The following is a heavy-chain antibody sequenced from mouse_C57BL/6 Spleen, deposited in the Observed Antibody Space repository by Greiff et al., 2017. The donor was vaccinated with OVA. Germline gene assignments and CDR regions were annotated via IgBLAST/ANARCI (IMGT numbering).Heavy chain of an antibody. Sequence: VQLKESGGGLVKPGGSLKLSCAASGFTFSSYAMSWVRQTPEKRLEWVATISDGGSYTYYPDNVKGRFTISRDNAKNNLYLQMSHLKSEDTAMYYCARGITTVVAGGNYAMDYWGQGTSVTVSS. V-gene: IGHV5-4*01. CDR1: GFTFSSYA. J-gene: IGHJ4*01. CDR3: ARGITTVVAGGNYAMDY. D-gene: IGHD1-1*01. CDR2: ISDGGSYT.